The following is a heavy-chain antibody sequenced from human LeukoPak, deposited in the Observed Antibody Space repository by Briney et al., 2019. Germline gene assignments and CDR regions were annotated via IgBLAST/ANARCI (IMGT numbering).Heavy chain of an antibody. V-gene: IGHV1-46*01. CDR2: INPTGGSI. Sequence: ASVKVSCKASGYTFSNYYMHWVRQAPGQGLEWMGIINPTGGSISYAQNFQGRVIVTRDTSTSTVYMELSSLRSEDTAVYYCARDQGSGSRIFDYWGQGTLVTVSS. CDR3: ARDQGSGSRIFDY. D-gene: IGHD6-19*01. CDR1: GYTFSNYY. J-gene: IGHJ4*02.